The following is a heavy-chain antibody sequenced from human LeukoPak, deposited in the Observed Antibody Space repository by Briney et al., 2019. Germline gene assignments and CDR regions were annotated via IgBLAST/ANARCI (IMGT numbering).Heavy chain of an antibody. D-gene: IGHD3-22*01. CDR1: GFTFSSYAMH. Sequence: LRLSCAASGFTFSSYAMHWVRQHPGKGLEWIGYIYYSGSTYYNPSLKSRVTISVDTSKNQFSLKLSSVTAADTAVYYCARHYYDSSGYYYFDYWGQGTLVTVSS. J-gene: IGHJ4*02. CDR2: IYYSGST. V-gene: IGHV4-31*02. CDR3: ARHYYDSSGYYYFDY.